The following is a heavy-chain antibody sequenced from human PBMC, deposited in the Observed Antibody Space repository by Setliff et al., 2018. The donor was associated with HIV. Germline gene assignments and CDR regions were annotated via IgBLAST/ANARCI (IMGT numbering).Heavy chain of an antibody. CDR2: IRSSSGHT. CDR1: GFSFYNYY. CDR3: TRELNGHTSSHYYFGLDV. J-gene: IGHJ6*02. Sequence: PGGSLRLSCSASGFSFYNYYMSWIRQAPGKGLEWISYIRSSSGHTNYAESVKGRFTISRENAKNSLYLQMNNVRAGDTAVYYCTRELNGHTSSHYYFGLDVWGQGTTVTVSS. D-gene: IGHD6-6*01. V-gene: IGHV3-11*06.